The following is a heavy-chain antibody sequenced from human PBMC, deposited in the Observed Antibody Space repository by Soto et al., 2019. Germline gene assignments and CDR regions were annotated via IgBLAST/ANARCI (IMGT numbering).Heavy chain of an antibody. J-gene: IGHJ4*02. CDR2: ISWDGGST. CDR3: AKDYVKIQLWSAGFDY. CDR1: GFTFDDYT. V-gene: IGHV3-43*01. Sequence: GGSLRLSCAASGFTFDDYTMHWVRQAPGKGLEWVSLISWDGGSTYYADSVKGRFTISRDNSKNSLYLQMNSLRTEDTALYYCAKDYVKIQLWSAGFDYWGQGTLVTVSS. D-gene: IGHD5-18*01.